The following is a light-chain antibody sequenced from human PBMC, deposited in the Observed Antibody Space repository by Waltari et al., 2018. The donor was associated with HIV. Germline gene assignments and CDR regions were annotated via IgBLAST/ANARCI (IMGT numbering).Light chain of an antibody. Sequence: EIVLTQSPGTLSLSPGERAPHSCRASQSVSNYLAWYQQKPGQAPRLLIYDASNRATGIPARFSGSGSGTDFTLTISSLEPEDFAVYYCQQRSNWPSFGGGTNVEIK. J-gene: IGKJ4*01. V-gene: IGKV3-11*01. CDR2: DAS. CDR3: QQRSNWPS. CDR1: QSVSNY.